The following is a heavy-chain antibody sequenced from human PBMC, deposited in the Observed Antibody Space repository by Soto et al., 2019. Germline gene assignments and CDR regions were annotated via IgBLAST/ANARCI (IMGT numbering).Heavy chain of an antibody. CDR2: IYDGGTT. V-gene: IGHV4-30-4*01. J-gene: IGHJ4*02. Sequence: QVQLQESGPRLVSPSQTLSLTCTVSGGSISSAAYCWSWIRQSPDKGLEWIGHIYDGGTTYSSPSLQGRVTISADTSETQFSLKLSSVSAAATAVYYCARGPSGDKIDYWGQGIQVTVSS. CDR1: GGSISSAAYC. CDR3: ARGPSGDKIDY. D-gene: IGHD7-27*01.